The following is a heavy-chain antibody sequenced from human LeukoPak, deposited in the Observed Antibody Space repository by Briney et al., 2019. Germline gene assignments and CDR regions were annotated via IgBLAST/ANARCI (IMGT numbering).Heavy chain of an antibody. V-gene: IGHV3-33*06. J-gene: IGHJ4*02. CDR1: GFTFSNYG. CDR3: AKERITRSGWYGDFDY. CDR2: IWYDGSNK. D-gene: IGHD6-19*01. Sequence: PGRSLRLSCAASGFTFSNYGMHWVRQAPGKGLEWVALIWYDGSNKYYADSVKGRFTISRDNSKNTLYLQMTSLRAEDTAVYYCAKERITRSGWYGDFDYWGQGTLVTVSS.